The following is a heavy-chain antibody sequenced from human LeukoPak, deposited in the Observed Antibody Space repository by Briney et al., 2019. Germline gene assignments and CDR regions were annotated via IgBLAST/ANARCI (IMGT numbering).Heavy chain of an antibody. CDR3: ASLGPSGARN. CDR2: IYYSGTT. J-gene: IGHJ4*02. CDR1: GGSISSYY. Sequence: SETLSLTCTVSGGSISSYYWSWIRQPPGKGLEWIGYIYYSGTTNYNPSLKSRVTISVDTSKNQFSLKLTFVTAADTAVYYCASLGPSGARNWGQGTLVTVSS. V-gene: IGHV4-59*12. D-gene: IGHD6-6*01.